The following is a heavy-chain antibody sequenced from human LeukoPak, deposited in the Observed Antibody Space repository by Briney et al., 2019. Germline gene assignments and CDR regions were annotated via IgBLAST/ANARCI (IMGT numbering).Heavy chain of an antibody. CDR3: ARGWRGRIVVVPAGRRFDP. Sequence: SETLSLTCAVYGGSFSGYYWSWIRQPPGKGLEWIGEINHSGSTNYNPSLKSRVTISVDTSKNQFSLKLSSVTAADTAVYYCARGWRGRIVVVPAGRRFDPWGQGTLVTVSS. CDR2: INHSGST. CDR1: GGSFSGYY. J-gene: IGHJ5*02. V-gene: IGHV4-34*01. D-gene: IGHD2-2*01.